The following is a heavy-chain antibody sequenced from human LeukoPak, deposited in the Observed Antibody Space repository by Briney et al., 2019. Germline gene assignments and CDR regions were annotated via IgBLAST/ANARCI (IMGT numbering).Heavy chain of an antibody. CDR3: ARDWGYYGMDV. CDR2: INPSGGST. D-gene: IGHD3-16*01. CDR1: GYTFTSYY. J-gene: IGHJ6*02. V-gene: IGHV1-46*01. Sequence: ASVKASCRASGYTFTSYYMHWVRQAPGQGLEWMGIINPSGGSTSYAQKFQGRVTMTRDTSTSTVYMELSSLRSEDTAVYYCARDWGYYGMDVWGQGTTVTVSS.